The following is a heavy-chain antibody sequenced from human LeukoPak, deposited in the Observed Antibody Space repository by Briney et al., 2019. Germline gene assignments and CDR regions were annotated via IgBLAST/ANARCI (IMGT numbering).Heavy chain of an antibody. V-gene: IGHV1-69*13. Sequence: SVKVSCKASGGTFSSYAISWVRQAPGQGLEWMGGIIPIFDITNYAQKFQGRVTLTADESTSTAYMELSSLRSDDTAVYYCARRRRNSGTVYYFDYWGQGTLVTVSS. J-gene: IGHJ4*02. CDR3: ARRRRNSGTVYYFDY. CDR2: IIPIFDIT. D-gene: IGHD1-26*01. CDR1: GGTFSSYA.